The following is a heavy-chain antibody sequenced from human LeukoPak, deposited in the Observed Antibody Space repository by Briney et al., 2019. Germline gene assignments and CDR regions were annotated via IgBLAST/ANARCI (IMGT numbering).Heavy chain of an antibody. CDR2: INPNSGGT. Sequence: ASVKVSCKASGYTFTGYYMHWVRQAPGQGLEWMGWINPNSGGTNYAQKFQGRVTMTRDTSISTAYMELSRLRSDDTAVYYCARLAGRYSSGWYDFWGQGTMVTVSS. CDR3: ARLAGRYSSGWYDF. V-gene: IGHV1-2*02. D-gene: IGHD6-19*01. J-gene: IGHJ3*01. CDR1: GYTFTGYY.